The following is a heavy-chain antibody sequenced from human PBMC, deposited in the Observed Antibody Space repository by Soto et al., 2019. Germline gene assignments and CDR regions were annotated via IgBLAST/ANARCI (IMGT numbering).Heavy chain of an antibody. CDR2: IYSGGYT. V-gene: IGHV3-53*01. CDR3: GTHPGGGGY. Sequence: EVQLVESGGGLIQPGGSLRLSCAVSGFTVSNNYMSWVRQAPGKGLEGVSVIYSGGYTAYGDSVKGRFTISRDNSKNTLKPQMKGLKAGAAAVDYWGTHPGGGGYWGQGTLVTVSS. CDR1: GFTVSNNY. D-gene: IGHD1-1*01. J-gene: IGHJ4*02.